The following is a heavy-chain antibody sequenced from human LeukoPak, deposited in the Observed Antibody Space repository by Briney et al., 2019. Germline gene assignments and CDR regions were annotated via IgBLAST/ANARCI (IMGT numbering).Heavy chain of an antibody. V-gene: IGHV4-31*03. CDR1: GGSISSGGYY. CDR2: IYYSGST. D-gene: IGHD3-22*01. J-gene: IGHJ4*02. CDR3: ARGGRYYYDSSGWLPLFDY. Sequence: PSETLSLTCTVSGGSISSGGYYWSWIRQHPGKGLEWIGYIYYSGSTYYNPSLKSRVTISVDTSKNQFSLKLSSVTAADTAVYYCARGGRYYYDSSGWLPLFDYWGQGTLVTVSS.